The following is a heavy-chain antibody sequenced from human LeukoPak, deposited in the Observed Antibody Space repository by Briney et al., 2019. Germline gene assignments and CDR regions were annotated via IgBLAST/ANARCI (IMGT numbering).Heavy chain of an antibody. J-gene: IGHJ5*01. Sequence: ASVKVSCKASGYTFTGYYIHWVRQAPEQGLEWMGWINPNTGTTNYAQMFQGRVTMTRDTSISTAYMELSRLRSDDTAVYYCARASGSYWWFDSWGQGTLVTVSS. CDR1: GYTFTGYY. V-gene: IGHV1-2*02. D-gene: IGHD1-26*01. CDR3: ARASGSYWWFDS. CDR2: INPNTGTT.